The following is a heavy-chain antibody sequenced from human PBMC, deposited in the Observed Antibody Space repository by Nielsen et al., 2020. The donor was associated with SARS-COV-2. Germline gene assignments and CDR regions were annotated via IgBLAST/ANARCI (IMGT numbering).Heavy chain of an antibody. J-gene: IGHJ5*02. V-gene: IGHV4-4*02. CDR1: GGSISSSNW. Sequence: SETLSLTCAVSGGSISSSNWWSWVRQPPGKGLEWIGEIYHSGSTNYNPSLKSRVTISVDKSKNQFSLKLSSVTAADTAVYYCARAYCGGDCYSDWFDPWGQGTLVTVSS. CDR2: IYHSGST. D-gene: IGHD2-21*02. CDR3: ARAYCGGDCYSDWFDP.